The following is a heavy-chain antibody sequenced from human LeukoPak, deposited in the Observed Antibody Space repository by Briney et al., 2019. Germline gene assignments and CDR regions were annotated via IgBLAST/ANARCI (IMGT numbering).Heavy chain of an antibody. Sequence: GGSLRLSCAVSGLTFSTYSMTWVRQGPGKGLEWVSSIYNSGAKIFYADSVKGRFTISRDNSKNMLYLQMNSLRVEDSAVYYCAKDVAPDSGWDLDYWGQGTLVTVSS. V-gene: IGHV3-23*01. CDR3: AKDVAPDSGWDLDY. CDR2: IYNSGAKI. J-gene: IGHJ4*02. CDR1: GLTFSTYS. D-gene: IGHD6-19*01.